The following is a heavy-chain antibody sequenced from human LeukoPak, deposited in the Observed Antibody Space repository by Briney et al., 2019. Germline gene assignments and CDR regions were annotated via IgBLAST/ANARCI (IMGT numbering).Heavy chain of an antibody. Sequence: GGSLRLSCAASGFIFNNYAMSWVRQAPGKGLEWVSAVSGVGGSTYYADSVKGRFTISRDNSNNTLYLQMNSLRAEDTAVYYCARAGGYYDSSGYYFPFDYWGQGTLVTVSS. D-gene: IGHD3-22*01. CDR3: ARAGGYYDSSGYYFPFDY. V-gene: IGHV3-23*01. CDR2: VSGVGGST. CDR1: GFIFNNYA. J-gene: IGHJ4*02.